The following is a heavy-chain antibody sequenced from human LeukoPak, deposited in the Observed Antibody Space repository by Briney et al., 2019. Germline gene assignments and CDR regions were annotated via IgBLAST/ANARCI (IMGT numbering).Heavy chain of an antibody. D-gene: IGHD2-8*02. Sequence: GGSLSLSCATSGFTFSHYGMHWVRQAPGRGLDWVAHIRYDESDKYYADSVKGRFTISRDISKNTVYLQMNSLRVEDTAVYYCAKDFYWAFDYWGQGTLVTVSS. CDR3: AKDFYWAFDY. J-gene: IGHJ4*02. CDR2: IRYDESDK. V-gene: IGHV3-30*02. CDR1: GFTFSHYG.